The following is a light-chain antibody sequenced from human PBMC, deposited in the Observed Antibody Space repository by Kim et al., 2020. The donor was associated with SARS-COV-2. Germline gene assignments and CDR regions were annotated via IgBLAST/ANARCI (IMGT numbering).Light chain of an antibody. Sequence: GSVGDRVTITCRASQSISSYLAWFQQKPGKVPKRLIYAASNLQSGVPSRFSGSGSGTEFTLTISSLQPEDFATYYCLQHDSYPLTFGGGTKVDIK. CDR1: QSISSY. CDR2: AAS. V-gene: IGKV1-17*03. J-gene: IGKJ4*02. CDR3: LQHDSYPLT.